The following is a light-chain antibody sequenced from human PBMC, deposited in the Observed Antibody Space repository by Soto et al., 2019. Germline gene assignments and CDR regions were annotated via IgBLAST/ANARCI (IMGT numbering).Light chain of an antibody. Sequence: SYELTQPPSVSVSPGQTASITCSGDTLRNKYVSWYQQKPGQSPVLVVYQDTERPSGIPERFSGSNSGNTATLTISGTQAMDEADYYCQVWDSSHVVFGGGTTLTVL. CDR3: QVWDSSHVV. CDR2: QDT. CDR1: TLRNKY. J-gene: IGLJ2*01. V-gene: IGLV3-1*01.